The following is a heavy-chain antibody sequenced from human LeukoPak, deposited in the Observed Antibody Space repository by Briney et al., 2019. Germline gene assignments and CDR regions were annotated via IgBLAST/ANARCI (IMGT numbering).Heavy chain of an antibody. CDR1: GGSISSSRYY. J-gene: IGHJ6*02. V-gene: IGHV4-39*07. D-gene: IGHD3-10*01. Sequence: SETLSLTCTVSGGSISSSRYYWGWIRQPPGKGLEWIGSIYYSGRTYYNPSLKSRVTISVDTSKNQFSLKLSSVTAADTAVYYCASWGGGSGSYYISGMDVWGQGTTVTVSS. CDR3: ASWGGGSGSYYISGMDV. CDR2: IYYSGRT.